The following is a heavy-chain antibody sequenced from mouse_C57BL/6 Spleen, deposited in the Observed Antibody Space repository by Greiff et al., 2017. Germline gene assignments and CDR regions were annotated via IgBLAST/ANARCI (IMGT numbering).Heavy chain of an antibody. V-gene: IGHV3-6*01. CDR1: GYSITSGYY. Sequence: ESGPGLVKPSQSLSLTCSVTGYSITSGYYWNWIRQSPGNKLEWMGYISYDGSTNYNPTLKNRNSITRDTSKNQFFLKLNSVTTEDTATYYCAREESYYDYPYCAMEYWGQGTSVTVSS. CDR2: ISYDGST. D-gene: IGHD2-4*01. CDR3: AREESYYDYPYCAMEY. J-gene: IGHJ4*01.